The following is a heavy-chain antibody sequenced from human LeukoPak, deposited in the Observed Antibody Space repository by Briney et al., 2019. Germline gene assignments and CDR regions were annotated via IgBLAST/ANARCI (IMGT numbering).Heavy chain of an antibody. CDR3: ARVGVATRNFDY. CDR1: GYTFTSYD. CDR2: MNPNSGNT. V-gene: IGHV1-8*01. Sequence: GASVKVSCKASGYTFTSYDINWVRQATGQGLEWMGWMNPNSGNTGYAQKFQGRVTMTKNTSISTAYMELSSLRSEDTAVYYCARVGVATRNFDYWGQGTLVTVSS. J-gene: IGHJ4*02. D-gene: IGHD5-24*01.